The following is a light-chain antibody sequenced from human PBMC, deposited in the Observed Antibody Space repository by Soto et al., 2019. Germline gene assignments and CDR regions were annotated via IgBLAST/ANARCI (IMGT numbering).Light chain of an antibody. CDR2: RAS. CDR3: QQYYSIPLT. Sequence: DTFTTHSPYSLAAYIGERATINCKSSQSVVYSSNNKNFLAWYQQKAGQPPKLLIYRASTRESGVPDRFSGSGSGADFTLTVSSLQAEDVAAYYCQQYYSIPLTFGQVTRMEFK. CDR1: QSVVYSSNNKNF. V-gene: IGKV4-1*01. J-gene: IGKJ5*01.